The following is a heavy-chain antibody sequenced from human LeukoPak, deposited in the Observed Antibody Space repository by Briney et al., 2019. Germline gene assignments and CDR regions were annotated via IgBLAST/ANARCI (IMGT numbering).Heavy chain of an antibody. V-gene: IGHV3-21*01. CDR3: ASMNLGYCSGGSCEGDY. CDR2: ISSSSSYI. D-gene: IGHD2-15*01. J-gene: IGHJ4*02. CDR1: GFTFSSYS. Sequence: PGGSLRLSCAASGFTFSSYSMNRVRQAPGKGLEWVSSISSSSSYIYYADSVKGRFTISRDNAKNSLYLQMNSLRAEDTAVYYCASMNLGYCSGGSCEGDYWGQGTLVTVSS.